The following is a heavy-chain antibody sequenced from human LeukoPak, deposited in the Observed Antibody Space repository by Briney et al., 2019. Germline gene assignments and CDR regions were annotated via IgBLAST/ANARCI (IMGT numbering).Heavy chain of an antibody. D-gene: IGHD1/OR15-1a*01. J-gene: IGHJ4*02. Sequence: NPGGSLRLSCAASGFSFSNCSMNWVRQAPGKGLEWVSSISSSSTYIYYADSLEGRFTISRDNVRNSLYLQMNSLRAEDTAVYYCARVSQQTPYFWGQGTLVTVSS. V-gene: IGHV3-21*01. CDR3: ARVSQQTPYF. CDR2: ISSSSTYI. CDR1: GFSFSNCS.